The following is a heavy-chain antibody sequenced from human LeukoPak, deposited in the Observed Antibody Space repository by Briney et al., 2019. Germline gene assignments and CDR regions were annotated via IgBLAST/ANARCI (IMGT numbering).Heavy chain of an antibody. J-gene: IGHJ3*01. V-gene: IGHV5-51*01. CDR2: IYPGDSGP. D-gene: IGHD1-26*01. Sequence: GESLKISCKVSGYSFTNYCIGWVRQMPGKGLEWMGIIYPGDSGPTYSPSFQGQVTISVDKSINTAYLQWSSLQASDTAMYYCGMSGDRVPLQDDVFDVWGQGQWSPSLQ. CDR1: GYSFTNYC. CDR3: GMSGDRVPLQDDVFDV.